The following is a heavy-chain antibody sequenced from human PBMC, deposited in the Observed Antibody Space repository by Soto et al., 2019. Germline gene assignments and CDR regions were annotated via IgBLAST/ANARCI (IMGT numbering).Heavy chain of an antibody. V-gene: IGHV4-34*01. CDR1: CGSFSSYY. D-gene: IGHD6-6*01. J-gene: IGHJ4*02. CDR2: INHSGST. CDR3: ARPSRFDC. Sequence: QVQLQQWGAGLLKPSETLSLTCAVYCGSFSSYYWSWIRQPPGKGLEWIGEINHSGSTNYNPSLKNRVTMSVDTSKNQFSLKLSSVTAADTAVYYCARPSRFDCWGQGTLVTVSS.